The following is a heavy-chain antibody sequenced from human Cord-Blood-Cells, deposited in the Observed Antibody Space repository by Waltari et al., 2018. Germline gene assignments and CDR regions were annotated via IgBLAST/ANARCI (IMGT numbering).Heavy chain of an antibody. V-gene: IGHV4-4*07. CDR2: IYTSGST. J-gene: IGHJ5*02. CDR3: ARERIVGATGWFDP. CDR1: GGSIRSYY. Sequence: QVQLQESGPGLVKPSETLSLTCTVSGGSIRSYYWSWIRQPAGKGLEWIGRIYTSGSTNYNPSLKSRVTMSVDTSKNQFSLKLSSVTAADTAVYYCARERIVGATGWFDPWGQGTLVTVSS. D-gene: IGHD1-26*01.